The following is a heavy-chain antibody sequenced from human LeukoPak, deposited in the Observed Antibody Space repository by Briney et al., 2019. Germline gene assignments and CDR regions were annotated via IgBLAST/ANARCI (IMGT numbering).Heavy chain of an antibody. Sequence: EASVKVSCKASGYTFTSYGISWVRQAPGQWLEWMGWISAYNGNTNYAQKLQGRVTMTTDTSTSTAYMELRSLRSDDTAVYYCARDRASGSLDYWGQGTLVTVSS. CDR2: ISAYNGNT. CDR3: ARDRASGSLDY. J-gene: IGHJ4*02. CDR1: GYTFTSYG. D-gene: IGHD1-26*01. V-gene: IGHV1-18*01.